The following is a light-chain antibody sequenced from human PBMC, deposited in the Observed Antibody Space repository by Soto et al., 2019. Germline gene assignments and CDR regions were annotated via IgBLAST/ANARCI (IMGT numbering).Light chain of an antibody. CDR1: QSVDNY. CDR3: HQRSNWPLT. CDR2: DAS. V-gene: IGKV3-11*01. J-gene: IGKJ4*01. Sequence: EIVLTQSPATLSLSPGERATLSCRASQSVDNYLAWYQQRPGQAPRLLIYDASNRATGILARFSGSGSGTDFTLTISTLEPEDFAVYYCHQRSNWPLTFGGGTKVEIK.